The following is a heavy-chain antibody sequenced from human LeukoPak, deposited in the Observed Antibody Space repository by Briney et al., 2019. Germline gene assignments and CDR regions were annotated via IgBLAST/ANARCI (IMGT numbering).Heavy chain of an antibody. CDR1: GYTFTSYY. Sequence: ASVKVSCKASGYTFTSYYMHWVRQAPGQGLEWMGIINPSGGSTSYAQKFQGRVTMTRDTSTSTVYMELSSLRSEDTAVYYCATMVRGVYFDYWGQGTLVTVSS. CDR2: INPSGGST. CDR3: ATMVRGVYFDY. D-gene: IGHD3-10*01. V-gene: IGHV1-46*01. J-gene: IGHJ4*02.